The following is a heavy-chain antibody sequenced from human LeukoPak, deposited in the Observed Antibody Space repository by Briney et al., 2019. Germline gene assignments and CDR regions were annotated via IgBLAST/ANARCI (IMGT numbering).Heavy chain of an antibody. D-gene: IGHD2-2*01. Sequence: SVKVSCKASGGTFSINAITWVRQAPGQGLEWMGGIIPMSETPKYTQKFQGRVTIATDESTNTAYMELSSLRSEGTAVYYCARDKNSGECVSNSCYGVWPLDIWGQGTMVTVSS. V-gene: IGHV1-69*05. J-gene: IGHJ3*02. CDR3: ARDKNSGECVSNSCYGVWPLDI. CDR2: IIPMSETP. CDR1: GGTFSINA.